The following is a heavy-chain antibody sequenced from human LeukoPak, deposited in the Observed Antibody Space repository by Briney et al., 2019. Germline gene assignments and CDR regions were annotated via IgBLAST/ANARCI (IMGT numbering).Heavy chain of an antibody. Sequence: SETLSLTCTVSGCSVSAYYWSWIRRPLGKGLEWIAYIHASGPTNYNPSLKSRITISVDTSKNQFSLKLSSVTAADTAVYYCARHDAGIAARPFDNWGQGTLVTVSS. CDR1: GCSVSAYY. V-gene: IGHV4-4*09. CDR2: IHASGPT. J-gene: IGHJ4*02. D-gene: IGHD6-6*01. CDR3: ARHDAGIAARPFDN.